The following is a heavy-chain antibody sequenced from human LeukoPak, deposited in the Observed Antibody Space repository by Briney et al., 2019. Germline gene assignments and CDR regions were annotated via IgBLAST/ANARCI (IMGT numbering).Heavy chain of an antibody. J-gene: IGHJ4*02. CDR1: GLTFISYA. D-gene: IGHD6-6*01. Sequence: GASLRLSCAASGLTFISYAMSRVRQAPGKGLEWVSTISSSGGSTYYADSVKGRFTISRDNSNNTLFLQMNSLRAEDTAVFYCAKDRGGGYSSSSTGFDYWGQGTLVTVSS. CDR3: AKDRGGGYSSSSTGFDY. V-gene: IGHV3-23*01. CDR2: ISSSGGST.